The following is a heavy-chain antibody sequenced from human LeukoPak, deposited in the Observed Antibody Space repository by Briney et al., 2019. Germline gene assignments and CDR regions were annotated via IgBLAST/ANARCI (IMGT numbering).Heavy chain of an antibody. V-gene: IGHV3-53*01. Sequence: PGGSLRLSCGVSGFSVTTTYMTWVRQAPGKGLEWVSLIFGESMTTYADSVKGRFTISRDNSKNTVYLQMNRLRAEDTAMYFCLRDKGLGRTERFASWGQGTLVTVST. J-gene: IGHJ4*02. CDR3: LRDKGLGRTERFAS. CDR1: GFSVTTTY. D-gene: IGHD3/OR15-3a*01. CDR2: IFGESMT.